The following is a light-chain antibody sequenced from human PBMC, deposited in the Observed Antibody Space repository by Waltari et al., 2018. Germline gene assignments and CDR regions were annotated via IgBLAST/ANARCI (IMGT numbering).Light chain of an antibody. CDR3: QQYYSTPLT. Sequence: DIVMTQSPDSLAVSLGERATINCKSSQRVLYSSHNKDYLAWYQQKPGQPPKLLIYWASTRESGVPDRFSGSGSGTDFTLTISSLQAEDVAVYYCQQYYSTPLTFGGGTKVEI. CDR2: WAS. V-gene: IGKV4-1*01. J-gene: IGKJ4*01. CDR1: QRVLYSSHNKDY.